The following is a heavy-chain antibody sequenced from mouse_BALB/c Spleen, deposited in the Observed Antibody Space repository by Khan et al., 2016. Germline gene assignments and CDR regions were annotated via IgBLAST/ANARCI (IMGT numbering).Heavy chain of an antibody. CDR1: GYTFTNYG. Sequence: QIQLVQSGPELKKPGETVKISCKASGYTFTNYGMNWVKQAPGKGLKWMGWINTYTGEPTYADDFKGRFAFSLETSASTAYLQINNLKNEDTATYFCARRHYGSSYGAWFAYWGQGTLVTVSA. J-gene: IGHJ3*01. V-gene: IGHV9-3-1*01. CDR3: ARRHYGSSYGAWFAY. CDR2: INTYTGEP. D-gene: IGHD1-1*01.